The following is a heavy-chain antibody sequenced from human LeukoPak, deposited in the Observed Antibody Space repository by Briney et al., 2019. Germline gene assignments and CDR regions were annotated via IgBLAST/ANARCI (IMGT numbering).Heavy chain of an antibody. CDR3: AKVAKERVGGVYYFDY. Sequence: GGSLRLSCAASGFTFSDYDMHWVRQATGKGLEWVSAIGTAGDTYYTGSVKGRFTISRENAKNSLYLQMNSLRAGDTAAYYCAKVAKERVGGVYYFDYWGQGTLVTVSS. CDR2: IGTAGDT. J-gene: IGHJ4*02. CDR1: GFTFSDYD. V-gene: IGHV3-13*01. D-gene: IGHD1-1*01.